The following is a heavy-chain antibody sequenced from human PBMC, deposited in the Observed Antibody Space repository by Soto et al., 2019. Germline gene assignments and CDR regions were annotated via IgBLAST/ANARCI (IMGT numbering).Heavy chain of an antibody. D-gene: IGHD4-17*01. Sequence: EVQLVESGGGLVQPGGSLRLSCAASGYIFDDYSMNWVRQAPGKGQEWVSYISGSSTTIYYADSVKGRFTISRDNAKNTLYLQMNSRIAQDTAVYYCARDDPCGDRDHNYYYYLEVWGKGTTVTVSS. J-gene: IGHJ6*03. CDR1: GYIFDDYS. V-gene: IGHV3-48*01. CDR2: ISGSSTTI. CDR3: ARDDPCGDRDHNYYYYLEV.